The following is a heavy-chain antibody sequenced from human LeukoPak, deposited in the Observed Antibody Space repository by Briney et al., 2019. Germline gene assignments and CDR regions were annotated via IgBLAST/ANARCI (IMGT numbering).Heavy chain of an antibody. CDR3: ARGLSPLVATTDFDY. Sequence: ASVKVSCKASGYTFTSYAMNWVRQAPGQGLEWMGWININTGNPTYAQGFTGRFVFSLDTSVSTAYLQISSLKAEDTAVYYCARGLSPLVATTDFDYWGQGTLVTVSS. CDR2: ININTGNP. V-gene: IGHV7-4-1*02. D-gene: IGHD5-12*01. J-gene: IGHJ4*02. CDR1: GYTFTSYA.